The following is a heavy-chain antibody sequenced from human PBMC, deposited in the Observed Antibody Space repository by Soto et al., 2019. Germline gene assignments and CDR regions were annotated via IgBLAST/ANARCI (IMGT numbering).Heavy chain of an antibody. CDR1: GFTFSYAW. Sequence: EVHLVESGGGLVKPGGSLRLSCAASGFTFSYAWMTWARQAPGKGLEWVGRIKSNSDGGTTDYAAPVKGRFTISRDDSKNMLYLEMNSLKTEDTALYYCTIEADTSGYYYHRDFWGQGTRVTVSS. CDR3: TIEADTSGYYYHRDF. CDR2: IKSNSDGGTT. D-gene: IGHD3-22*01. V-gene: IGHV3-15*01. J-gene: IGHJ4*02.